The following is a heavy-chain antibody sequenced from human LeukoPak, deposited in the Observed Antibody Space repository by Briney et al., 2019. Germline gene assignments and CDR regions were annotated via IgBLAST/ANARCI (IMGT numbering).Heavy chain of an antibody. V-gene: IGHV5-51*01. J-gene: IGHJ4*02. CDR1: GYRFTNHW. D-gene: IGHD6-13*01. CDR2: IYAGDSDT. CDR3: VTAAHFDY. Sequence: GESLKISCKGSGYRFTNHWIGWVRQMPGKGLEWMAIIYAGDSDTRYSPSFQGQVTISVDKSISTAYLQWSSLKASDTAMYYCVTAAHFDYWGQGTLVTVSS.